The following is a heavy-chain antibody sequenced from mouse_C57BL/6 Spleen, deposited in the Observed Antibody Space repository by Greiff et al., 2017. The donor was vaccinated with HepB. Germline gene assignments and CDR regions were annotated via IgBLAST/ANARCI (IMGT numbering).Heavy chain of an antibody. CDR3: ARDPPYYSNYGWYFDV. CDR2: IYPGDGDT. CDR1: GYAFSSSW. V-gene: IGHV1-82*01. J-gene: IGHJ1*03. Sequence: VQLQQSGPELVKPGASVKISCKASGYAFSSSWMNWVKQRPGKGLEWIGRIYPGDGDTNYNGKFKGKATLTADKSSSTAYMQLSSLTSEDSAVYFCARDPPYYSNYGWYFDVWGTGTTVTVSS. D-gene: IGHD2-5*01.